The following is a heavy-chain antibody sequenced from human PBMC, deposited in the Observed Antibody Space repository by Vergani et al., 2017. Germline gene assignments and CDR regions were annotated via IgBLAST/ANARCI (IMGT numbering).Heavy chain of an antibody. V-gene: IGHV4-38-2*01. CDR3: ARHKEQLVPGNYYYYYYMDV. D-gene: IGHD6-13*01. Sequence: QVQLQESGPGLVKPSETLSLTCAVSGFSIDNGYYWDWIRQPPGKGLEWIGSIYRTGRTHFNPSLKSRVTISVDTSKNQFSLKLNSVTAADTAVYYCARHKEQLVPGNYYYYYYMDVWGKGTTVTVSS. CDR2: IYRTGRT. CDR1: GFSIDNGYY. J-gene: IGHJ6*03.